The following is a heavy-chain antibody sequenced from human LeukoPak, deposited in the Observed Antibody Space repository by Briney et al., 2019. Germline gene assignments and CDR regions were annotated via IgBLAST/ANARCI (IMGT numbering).Heavy chain of an antibody. CDR1: GFTVSSNY. CDR2: IYSGGST. D-gene: IGHD3-3*01. J-gene: IGHJ4*02. Sequence: GGSLRLSCAASGFTVSSNYMSWVRQAPGKGLEWVSVIYSGGSTYYADSVKGRFTISRDNSKNTLYLQMNSLRAEDTAVYYCANQDYDFFFDYWGQGTLVTVSS. CDR3: ANQDYDFFFDY. V-gene: IGHV3-53*01.